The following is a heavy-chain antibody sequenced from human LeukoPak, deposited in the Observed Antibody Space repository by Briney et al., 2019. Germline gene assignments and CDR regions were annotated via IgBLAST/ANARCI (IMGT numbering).Heavy chain of an antibody. V-gene: IGHV4-4*02. J-gene: IGHJ4*02. D-gene: IGHD3-10*01. CDR3: ARDVWVRGVIISDY. CDR2: VDHSGYT. Sequence: SETLSLTCAVSGGSISSSNWWTWVRQPPGKGLELIGEVDHSGYTNYNPSLKSRVTISVDKSKNHFSLTLSSVTAADTAIYYCARDVWVRGVIISDYWGQGTLVTVSS. CDR1: GGSISSSNW.